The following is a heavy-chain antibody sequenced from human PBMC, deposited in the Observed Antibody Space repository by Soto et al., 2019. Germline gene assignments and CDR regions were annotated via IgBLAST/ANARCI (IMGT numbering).Heavy chain of an antibody. D-gene: IGHD3-3*01. J-gene: IGHJ4*02. V-gene: IGHV4-61*01. CDR2: VYYLGRT. CDR3: ARDFDYFDY. CDR1: SASFRRGSDY. Sequence: PSETLSLTCTVSSASFRRGSDYCSWIRQPPGKGLEWIGYVYYLGRTNYNPSLKSRCTISMDTSKNQFYLWLSSVTAAATAIYYRARDFDYFDYWGQRTLVTVSS.